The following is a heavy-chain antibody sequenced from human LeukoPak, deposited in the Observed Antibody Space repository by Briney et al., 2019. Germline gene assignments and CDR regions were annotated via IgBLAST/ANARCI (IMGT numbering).Heavy chain of an antibody. CDR2: IYTSGST. D-gene: IGHD2-15*01. CDR1: GGSISSYY. Sequence: WETLSLTCTVSGGSISSYYWSWIRQPPGKGLEWIGYIYTSGSTNYNPSLKSRVTISVDTSKNQFSLKLSSVTAADTAVYYCARKGSYMDVWGKGTTVTVSS. CDR3: ARKGSYMDV. V-gene: IGHV4-4*09. J-gene: IGHJ6*03.